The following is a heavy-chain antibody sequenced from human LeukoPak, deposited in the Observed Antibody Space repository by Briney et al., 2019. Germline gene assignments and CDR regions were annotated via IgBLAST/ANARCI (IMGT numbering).Heavy chain of an antibody. CDR1: GYSISSGYY. D-gene: IGHD3-22*01. J-gene: IGHJ5*02. V-gene: IGHV4-38-2*01. CDR3: ARHGNYYDTSQSDP. Sequence: SETLSLTCAVSGYSISSGYYWGWVRQPPGKGLEWIGSVYHSGSTYYNPSLKSRVTISVDTSKNHCSLKLSSVTAADTAVYYCARHGNYYDTSQSDPWGQGTLVTVSS. CDR2: VYHSGST.